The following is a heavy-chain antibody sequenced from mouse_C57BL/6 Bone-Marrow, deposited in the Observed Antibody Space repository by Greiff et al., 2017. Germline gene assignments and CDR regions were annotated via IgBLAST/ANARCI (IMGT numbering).Heavy chain of an antibody. CDR2: IDPENGDT. Sequence: VQLQQSGAELVRPGASVKLSCTASGFNIKDDYMHWVKQRPEQGLEWIGWIDPENGDTEYASKFQGKATITADTSSNTAYLQLSSLTSEDTAVYYCTTKMLPYYAMDYWGQGTSVTVSS. J-gene: IGHJ4*01. D-gene: IGHD1-1*01. V-gene: IGHV14-4*01. CDR3: TTKMLPYYAMDY. CDR1: GFNIKDDY.